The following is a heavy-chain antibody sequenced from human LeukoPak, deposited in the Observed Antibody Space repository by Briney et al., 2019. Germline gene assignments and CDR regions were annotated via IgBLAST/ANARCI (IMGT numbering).Heavy chain of an antibody. CDR2: ISSSSSYI. J-gene: IGHJ6*03. CDR1: GFTFSSYS. CDR3: ARAGSTPWNYYYMDV. V-gene: IGHV3-21*01. Sequence: GGSLRLSFAASGFTFSSYSMNWVRQAPGKGLEWVSSISSSSSYIYYADSVKGRFTISRDNAKNSLYLQMNSLRAEDTAVYYCARAGSTPWNYYYMDVWGKGTTVTVSS. D-gene: IGHD2-2*01.